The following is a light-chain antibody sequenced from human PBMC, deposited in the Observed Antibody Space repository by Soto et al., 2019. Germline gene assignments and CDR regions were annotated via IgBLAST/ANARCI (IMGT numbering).Light chain of an antibody. CDR3: SSYTTSSNYV. J-gene: IGLJ1*01. V-gene: IGLV2-14*01. CDR1: SSDGGSYNC. CDR2: EVS. Sequence: QSCLTQPASVSVSPGQSINISCTGSSSDGGSYNCVSLYQQLPRKAPKLMIYEVSNRPSGVSNRFSGSKSGNPASLTISGLQAEDEADYYCSSYTTSSNYVFGSGTKVTAL.